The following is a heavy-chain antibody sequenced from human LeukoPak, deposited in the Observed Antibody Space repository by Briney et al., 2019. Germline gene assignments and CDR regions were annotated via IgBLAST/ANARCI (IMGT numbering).Heavy chain of an antibody. CDR2: TSPDEGLK. J-gene: IGHJ3*02. Sequence: PGGSLRLSCAASGFTFANYVTHWVRQAPGKGLEWVAVTSPDEGLKFYGDSVKGRFTISRDNAKNSLYLQMNSLRAEDTAVYYCARDRWRGGSYKTRWNAFDIWGQGTMVTVSS. V-gene: IGHV3-30*04. D-gene: IGHD1-26*01. CDR3: ARDRWRGGSYKTRWNAFDI. CDR1: GFTFANYV.